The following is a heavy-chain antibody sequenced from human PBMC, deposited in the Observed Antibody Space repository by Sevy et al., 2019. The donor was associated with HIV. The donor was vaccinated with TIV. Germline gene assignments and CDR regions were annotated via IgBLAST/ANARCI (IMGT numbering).Heavy chain of an antibody. Sequence: GGSLRLSCAASGFTFSSYVMHWVRQAPGKGLEWVALIWYDGTIKYYADSVKGRFTISRDNSKDTQFLQMNSLRPEDTAVYYCARGGGYCGGDCYSIDYWGQGALVTVSS. CDR2: IWYDGTIK. D-gene: IGHD2-21*02. V-gene: IGHV3-33*08. J-gene: IGHJ4*02. CDR3: ARGGGYCGGDCYSIDY. CDR1: GFTFSSYV.